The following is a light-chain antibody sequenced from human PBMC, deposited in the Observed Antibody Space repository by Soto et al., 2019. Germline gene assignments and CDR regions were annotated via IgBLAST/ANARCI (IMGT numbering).Light chain of an antibody. CDR1: QSISSC. CDR3: QHYNCYSPT. J-gene: IGKJ1*01. Sequence: DIQMTKSPSTLAASVGDRVIITCRASQSISSCLAWYQHKPGKAPKLLIFDASNLESRVPSRFSGSGSGTEFTLTLSSLQPDDFATYHCQHYNCYSPTFGQGTK. V-gene: IGKV1-5*01. CDR2: DAS.